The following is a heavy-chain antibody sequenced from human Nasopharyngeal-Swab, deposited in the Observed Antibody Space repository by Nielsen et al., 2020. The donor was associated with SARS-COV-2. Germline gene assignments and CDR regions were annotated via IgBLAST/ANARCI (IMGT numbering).Heavy chain of an antibody. V-gene: IGHV3-30*04. CDR1: GFTSSSYA. CDR3: ARAGQIVVVPAATDY. Sequence: GESLKISCAASGFTSSSYAMHWVRQAPGKGLEWVAVISYDGSNKYYADSVKGRFTISRDNSKNTLYLQMNSLRAEDTAVYYCARAGQIVVVPAATDYWGQGTLVTVSS. D-gene: IGHD2-2*01. J-gene: IGHJ4*02. CDR2: ISYDGSNK.